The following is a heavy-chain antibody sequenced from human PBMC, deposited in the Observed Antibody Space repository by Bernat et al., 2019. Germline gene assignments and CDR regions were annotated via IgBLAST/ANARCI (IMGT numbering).Heavy chain of an antibody. Sequence: QVQLVESGGGVVQPGRSLRLSCAASGFTFSSYGMHWVRQAPGKGLEWVAVIWYDGSNKYYADSVKGRFTISRDNSKNTLYLQMNSLRAEDTAVYYCARDKLVVVPGYYIDVWGKGTTVTVSS. J-gene: IGHJ6*03. V-gene: IGHV3-33*01. D-gene: IGHD2-2*01. CDR3: ARDKLVVVPGYYIDV. CDR1: GFTFSSYG. CDR2: IWYDGSNK.